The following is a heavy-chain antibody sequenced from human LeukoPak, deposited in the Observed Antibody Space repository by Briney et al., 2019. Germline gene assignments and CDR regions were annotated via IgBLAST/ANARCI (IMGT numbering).Heavy chain of an antibody. Sequence: PSETLSLTCAVYGGSFSGYYWSWIRQPPGKGLEWIGEINHSGSTNYNPSLKSRVTISVDTSKNQFSLKLSSVTAADTAVYYCARYYDFWSGPGDAFDIWGQGTMVTVSS. CDR3: ARYYDFWSGPGDAFDI. D-gene: IGHD3-3*01. CDR2: INHSGST. CDR1: GGSFSGYY. J-gene: IGHJ3*02. V-gene: IGHV4-34*01.